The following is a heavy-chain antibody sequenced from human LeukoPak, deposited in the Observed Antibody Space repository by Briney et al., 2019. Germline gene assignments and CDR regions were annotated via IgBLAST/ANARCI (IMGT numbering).Heavy chain of an antibody. D-gene: IGHD3-22*01. CDR3: AKDIADYQDTSGHSGGSDI. CDR2: LWYDGSNK. J-gene: IGHJ3*02. Sequence: GGALRLSFSASGFPLHRYGMQGGRPAPGGGVAWGAVLWYDGSNKYYADSVKGRFTISGDNSKNTLYLQMNSLRAEDTAVYYCAKDIADYQDTSGHSGGSDIWGQGTMVTVSS. CDR1: GFPLHRYG. V-gene: IGHV3-33*06.